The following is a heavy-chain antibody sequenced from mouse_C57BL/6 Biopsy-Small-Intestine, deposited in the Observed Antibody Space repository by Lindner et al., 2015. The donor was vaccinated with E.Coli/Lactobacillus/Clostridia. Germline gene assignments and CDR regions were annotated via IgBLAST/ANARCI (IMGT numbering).Heavy chain of an antibody. V-gene: IGHV1-54*01. Sequence: VQLQESGAELVRPGTSVKVSCKASGYAFTNYLIEWVKQRPGQGLEWIGVINPGSGGTNYNEKFKGKATLTADKSSSTAYIQLSSLTSEDSAVYFCARSYDYDYAMDYWGQGTSVTVSS. CDR2: INPGSGGT. CDR3: ARSYDYDYAMDY. D-gene: IGHD2-4*01. J-gene: IGHJ4*01. CDR1: GYAFTNYL.